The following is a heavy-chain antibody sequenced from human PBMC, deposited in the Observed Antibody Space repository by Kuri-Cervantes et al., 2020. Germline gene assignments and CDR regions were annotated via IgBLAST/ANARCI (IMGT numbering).Heavy chain of an antibody. Sequence: GESLKISCAASGFTFSSYAMHWVRQAPGKGLEWVSSISSSSSYIYYADSVKGRFTISRDNAKDSLYLQMNSLRAEDTAVYYCARDIAVAGYYFDYWGQGTLVTVSS. CDR3: ARDIAVAGYYFDY. CDR1: GFTFSSYA. D-gene: IGHD6-19*01. J-gene: IGHJ4*02. V-gene: IGHV3-21*01. CDR2: ISSSSSYI.